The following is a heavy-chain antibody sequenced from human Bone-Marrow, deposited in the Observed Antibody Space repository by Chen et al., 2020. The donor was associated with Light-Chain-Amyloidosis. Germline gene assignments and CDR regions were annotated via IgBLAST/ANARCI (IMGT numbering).Heavy chain of an antibody. D-gene: IGHD2-8*01. V-gene: IGHV1-3*01. J-gene: IGHJ4*02. CDR3: AAAINGEYFEF. CDR1: GYRFSGYA. Sequence: QLHVVQSGPEVKKPGASVNVSCKTSGYRFSGYALHCVRQAPGQRPEWIGWINVGKGNTKYSRRLQDRVTITRDTVATTAYMELNSLKSEDTAVYYCAAAINGEYFEFWGPGTLVTVSS. CDR2: INVGKGNT.